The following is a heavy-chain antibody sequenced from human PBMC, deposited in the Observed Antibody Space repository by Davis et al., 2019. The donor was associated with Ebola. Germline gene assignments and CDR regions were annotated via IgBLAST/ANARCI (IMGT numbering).Heavy chain of an antibody. CDR3: ASDRGSYQAPFDY. J-gene: IGHJ4*02. Sequence: GESLKISCAASGFTFSSYWMSWVRQAPGKGLEWVSSISSSSSYIYYADSVKGRFTISRDNAKNTLYLQMNSLRAEDTAVYYCASDRGSYQAPFDYWGQGTLVTVSS. D-gene: IGHD1-26*01. V-gene: IGHV3-21*01. CDR2: ISSSSSYI. CDR1: GFTFSSYW.